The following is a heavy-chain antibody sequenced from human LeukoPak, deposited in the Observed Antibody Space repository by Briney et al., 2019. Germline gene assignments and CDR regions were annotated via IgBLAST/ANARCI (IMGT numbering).Heavy chain of an antibody. CDR2: IYTSGST. D-gene: IGHD3-3*01. Sequence: PSESLSLTCTVSGGSISSYYWSWIRQPAGKGLEWIGRIYTSGSTNYNPSLKSRVTMSVDTSKNQFSLKLSSVTAADTAVYYCARDGYYDFWSGYYTSHPYYYGMDVWGQGTTVTVSS. V-gene: IGHV4-4*07. J-gene: IGHJ6*02. CDR3: ARDGYYDFWSGYYTSHPYYYGMDV. CDR1: GGSISSYY.